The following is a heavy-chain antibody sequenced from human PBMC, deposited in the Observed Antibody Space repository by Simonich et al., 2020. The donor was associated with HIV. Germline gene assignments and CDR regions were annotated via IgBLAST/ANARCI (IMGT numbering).Heavy chain of an antibody. CDR1: GYSFTSYW. Sequence: EVQLVQSGAEVKKPGESLKISCKGSGYSFTSYWIGWVRQMPGKGLEWMGIIYPGDSDTRNSPSFQSQVTIAADKSISTAYLQWSSLKASDTAMYYCVTDKGYCSGGSCYQDAFDIWGQGTMVTVSS. D-gene: IGHD2-15*01. J-gene: IGHJ3*02. CDR2: IYPGDSDT. V-gene: IGHV5-51*03. CDR3: VTDKGYCSGGSCYQDAFDI.